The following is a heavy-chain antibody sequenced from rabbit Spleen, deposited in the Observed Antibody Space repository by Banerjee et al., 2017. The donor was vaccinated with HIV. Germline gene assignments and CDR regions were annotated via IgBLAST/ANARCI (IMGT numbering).Heavy chain of an antibody. CDR2: IAGSSSGFT. CDR3: ARDTGSSFSSYGMDL. Sequence: QQQLVESGGGLVQPGGSLTLSCKASGFEFSRFGVCWVRQAPGKGLEWISCIAGSSSGFTYSATWAKGRFTCSKTSSTTVTLQMTSLTVADTATYFCARDTGSSFSSYGMDLWGPGTLVTVS. V-gene: IGHV1S45*01. D-gene: IGHD8-1*01. J-gene: IGHJ6*01. CDR1: GFEFSRFG.